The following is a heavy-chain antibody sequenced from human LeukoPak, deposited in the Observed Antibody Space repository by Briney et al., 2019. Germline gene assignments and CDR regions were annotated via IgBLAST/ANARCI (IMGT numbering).Heavy chain of an antibody. CDR1: GGSISSYY. V-gene: IGHV4-4*07. CDR2: IYTSGST. Sequence: PSETLSLTCTVSGGSISSYYWSWIRQPAGKGLEWIGRIYTSGSTDYNPSLKSRVTMSVDTSKNQFSLKLSSVTAADTAVYYCARGLSPYSSSWYGYWGQGTLVTVSS. J-gene: IGHJ4*02. CDR3: ARGLSPYSSSWYGY. D-gene: IGHD6-13*01.